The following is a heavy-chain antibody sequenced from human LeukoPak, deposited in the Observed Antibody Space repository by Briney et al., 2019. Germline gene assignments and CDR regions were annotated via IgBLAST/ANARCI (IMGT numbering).Heavy chain of an antibody. Sequence: GGSLRLSCSASGFTFSSYEMSWVRQAPGKGLEWLSYINSIGTTTHYADSVKGRFTISRDNAKNSLYLQVNSLRAEDTAVYYCARDGGTDYSFDYWGLGTLVTVSS. CDR2: INSIGTTT. V-gene: IGHV3-48*03. J-gene: IGHJ4*02. CDR3: ARDGGTDYSFDY. CDR1: GFTFSSYE. D-gene: IGHD3-10*01.